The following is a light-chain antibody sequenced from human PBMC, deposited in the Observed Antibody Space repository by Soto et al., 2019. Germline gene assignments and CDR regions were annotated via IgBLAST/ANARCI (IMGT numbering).Light chain of an antibody. J-gene: IGKJ4*01. CDR3: QQYDQWPVT. Sequence: EIVMTQSPATLSVSPGERVTFSCRASQSVIRNLAWYQHKLGQAPRLLISGASTGAAGIPARFSGSGSGTEFTLTIYSLQSEDYAIYYCQQYDQWPVTFGGGTKVEIK. V-gene: IGKV3-15*01. CDR1: QSVIRN. CDR2: GAS.